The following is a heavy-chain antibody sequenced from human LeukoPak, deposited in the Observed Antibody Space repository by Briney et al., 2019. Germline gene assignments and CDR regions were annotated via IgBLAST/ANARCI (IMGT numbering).Heavy chain of an antibody. D-gene: IGHD3-22*01. CDR3: ARRHTYYDSSGYYVDAFDI. CDR1: GGSFSGYY. V-gene: IGHV4-34*01. CDR2: IYYSGST. Sequence: KTSETLSHSCAVYGGSFSGYYWSWIRQPPGKGLEWIGSIYYSGSTYYNPSLKSRVTISVDPSKNQFSLKLSSVTAADTAVYYCARRHTYYDSSGYYVDAFDIWGQGTMVTVSS. J-gene: IGHJ3*02.